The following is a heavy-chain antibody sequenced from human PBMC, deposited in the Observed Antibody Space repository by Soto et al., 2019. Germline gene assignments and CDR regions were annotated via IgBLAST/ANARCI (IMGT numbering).Heavy chain of an antibody. D-gene: IGHD3-10*01. Sequence: GGSLRLSCAASGFTFSRNGMHWVRQAPGKGLEWVAVILDDGSNKYYADSVKGRFTISRDNSKNTLFLQMNSLRAEDTAIYYCAKKVNPGSGSQYFDYFGQGTLVTVSS. CDR2: ILDDGSNK. CDR1: GFTFSRNG. CDR3: AKKVNPGSGSQYFDY. V-gene: IGHV3-33*03. J-gene: IGHJ4*02.